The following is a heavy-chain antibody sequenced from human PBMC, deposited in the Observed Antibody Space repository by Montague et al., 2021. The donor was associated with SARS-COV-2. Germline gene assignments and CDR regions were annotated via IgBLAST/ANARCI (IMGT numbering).Heavy chain of an antibody. V-gene: IGHV4-61*01. CDR3: ARDPWRITIFGVVTRYGMDV. D-gene: IGHD3-3*01. CDR1: GXSVSSGSYY. CDR2: IYYSGST. J-gene: IGHJ6*02. Sequence: SETLSLICIVSGXSVSSGSYYWSWIRQPPGKGLEWIGYIYYSGSTNYNPSLKSRVTISVDTSKNQFSLKLSSVTAADTAVYYCARDPWRITIFGVVTRYGMDVWGQGTTVTVSS.